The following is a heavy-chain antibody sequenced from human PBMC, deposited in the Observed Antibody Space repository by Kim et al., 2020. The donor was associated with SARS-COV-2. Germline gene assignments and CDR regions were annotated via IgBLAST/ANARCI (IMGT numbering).Heavy chain of an antibody. CDR1: GLNFADYA. CDR3: TSGPYYYDSAAYYHDS. J-gene: IGHJ4*02. D-gene: IGHD3-22*01. V-gene: IGHV3-49*03. CDR2: IRSKRYDETT. Sequence: GGSLRLSCTTSGLNFADYAMSWFRQAPGKGLEWVAFIRSKRYDETTEYAASVKGRFIISRDDSKRIAYLQMNGLKTEDTAVYYCTSGPYYYDSAAYYHDSWGQGTLVTVSS.